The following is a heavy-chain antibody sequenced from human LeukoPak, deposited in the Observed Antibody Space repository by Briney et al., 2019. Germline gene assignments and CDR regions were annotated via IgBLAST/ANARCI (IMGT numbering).Heavy chain of an antibody. CDR2: ISWNSGSI. D-gene: IGHD3-10*01. V-gene: IGHV3-9*01. CDR1: GFTFSSYA. J-gene: IGHJ4*02. Sequence: GGSLRLSCAASGFTFSSYAMSWVRQAPGKGLEWVSGISWNSGSIGYADSVKGRFTISRDNAKNSLYLQMNSLRAEDTALYYCAKDMNYGSGSYYFDYWGQGTLVTVSS. CDR3: AKDMNYGSGSYYFDY.